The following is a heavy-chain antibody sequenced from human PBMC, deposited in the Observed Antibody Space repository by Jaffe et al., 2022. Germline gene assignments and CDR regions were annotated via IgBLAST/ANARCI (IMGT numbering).Heavy chain of an antibody. CDR3: ARVVKSITIFGVVKHYYYYYYMDV. CDR1: GYTFTSYA. Sequence: QVQLVQSGAEVKKPGASVKVSCKASGYTFTSYAMHWVRQAPGQRLEWMGWINAGNGNTKYSQKFQGRVTITRDTSASTAYMELSSLRSEDTAVYYCARVVKSITIFGVVKHYYYYYYMDVWGKGTTVTVSS. CDR2: INAGNGNT. J-gene: IGHJ6*03. V-gene: IGHV1-3*01. D-gene: IGHD3-3*01.